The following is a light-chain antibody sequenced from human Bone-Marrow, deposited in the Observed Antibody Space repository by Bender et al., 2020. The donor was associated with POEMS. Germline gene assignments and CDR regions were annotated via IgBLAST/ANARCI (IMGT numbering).Light chain of an antibody. Sequence: QSALTQPPSASGSPGQSVTISCTGTSSDVGGYNSVSWYQQHPGKAPKLMIYDVTNRPSGVSTRFSGSKSGNRASLTISGLQADDEADYYCCSYADNSVWVFGGGTKLTVL. J-gene: IGLJ3*02. CDR3: CSYADNSVWV. CDR1: SSDVGGYNS. V-gene: IGLV2-14*03. CDR2: DVT.